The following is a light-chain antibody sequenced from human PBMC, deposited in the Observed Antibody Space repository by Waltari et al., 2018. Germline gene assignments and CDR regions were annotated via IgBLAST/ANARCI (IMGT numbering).Light chain of an antibody. Sequence: QSALTQPASVSGSPGQSITISCTGSSSDVGGYDSVSWYEDHPGQAPKVIIYDVNKRPSGVSDRFSGSKSGNTASLTISGLQAEDEATFYCSSQSTKNGVIFGGVTKVTVL. V-gene: IGLV2-14*03. CDR1: SSDVGGYDS. J-gene: IGLJ2*01. CDR3: SSQSTKNGVI. CDR2: DVN.